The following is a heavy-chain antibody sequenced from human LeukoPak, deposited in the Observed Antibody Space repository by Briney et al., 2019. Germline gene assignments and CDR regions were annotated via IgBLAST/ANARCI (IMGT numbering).Heavy chain of an antibody. CDR2: ISYDGSNK. Sequence: GGSLRLSCAASGFTVSSNYMSWVRQAPGKGLKWVAVISYDGSNKYYADSVKGRFTISRDNSKNTLYLQMNSLRAEDTAVYYCAAGAQPLYYYYGMDVWGQGTTVTVSS. J-gene: IGHJ6*02. V-gene: IGHV3-30*03. D-gene: IGHD1-26*01. CDR3: AAGAQPLYYYYGMDV. CDR1: GFTVSSNY.